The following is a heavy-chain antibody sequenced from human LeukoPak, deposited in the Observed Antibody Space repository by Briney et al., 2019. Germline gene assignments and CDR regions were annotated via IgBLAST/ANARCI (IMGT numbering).Heavy chain of an antibody. D-gene: IGHD2-15*01. V-gene: IGHV3-23*01. CDR3: ARRAGGWDAFDI. Sequence: GGSLRLSCAASGFTFSTYAMSWVRQAPGKGLEWVSAISGSGGSTYYADSVKGRFTISRDNSKNTLYLQMISLRAEDTAIYYCARRAGGWDAFDIWGQGTMVTVSS. CDR1: GFTFSTYA. CDR2: ISGSGGST. J-gene: IGHJ3*02.